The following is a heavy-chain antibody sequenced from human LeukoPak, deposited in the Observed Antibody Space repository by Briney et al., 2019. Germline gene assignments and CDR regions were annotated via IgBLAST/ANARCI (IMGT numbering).Heavy chain of an antibody. CDR1: GGSISSSSYY. CDR2: IYYSGST. CDR3: ARQPSAAWYFYYYYGMDV. D-gene: IGHD6-13*01. V-gene: IGHV4-39*01. J-gene: IGHJ6*02. Sequence: PSETLSLTCTVSGGSISSSSYYWGWIRQPPGKGLEWIGSIYYSGSTYYNPSLKSRATISVDTSKNQFSLKLSSVTAADTAVYYCARQPSAAWYFYYYYGMDVWGQGTTVTVSS.